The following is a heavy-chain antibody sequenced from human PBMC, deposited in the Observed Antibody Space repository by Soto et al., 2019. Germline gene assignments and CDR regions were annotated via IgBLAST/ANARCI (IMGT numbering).Heavy chain of an antibody. J-gene: IGHJ4*02. CDR1: GDSVSSGTYF. CDR2: VYYSGST. V-gene: IGHV4-61*01. Sequence: SETLSLTCTVSGDSVSSGTYFWSWIRQPPGKGLEWIGYVYYSGSTNYNPTLKSRLTMSVDTSKNQFSLKLSSVTAADTAIYYCARDPVGATDFDSWGQGAPVTV. D-gene: IGHD1-26*01. CDR3: ARDPVGATDFDS.